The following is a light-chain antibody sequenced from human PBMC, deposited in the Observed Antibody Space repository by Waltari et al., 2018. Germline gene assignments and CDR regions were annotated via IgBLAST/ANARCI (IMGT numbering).Light chain of an antibody. Sequence: EIVMTQSPVTLSVYPGERATLSCRASQSVSSNLAWYQQKPGQSPRLIIYGSSTKATGIASRFSGSGSGTAFTLTISSLQSVYFALYCCQQYNDWPRTFGQVTKLE. J-gene: IGKJ1*01. CDR2: GSS. CDR3: QQYNDWPRT. CDR1: QSVSSN. V-gene: IGKV3-15*01.